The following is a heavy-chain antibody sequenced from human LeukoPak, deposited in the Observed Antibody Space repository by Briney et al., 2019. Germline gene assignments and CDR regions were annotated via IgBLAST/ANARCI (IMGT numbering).Heavy chain of an antibody. CDR1: GFIFSNYW. Sequence: PGGSLRLSCAASGFIFSNYWMLWVRQAPGKGLVWVSRINSDGISTSYADSVKGRFTISRDNAKNTLYLQINSLRAEDTAVYYCARVRGGYYSDYWGQGTLVTVS. J-gene: IGHJ4*02. D-gene: IGHD3-16*01. CDR3: ARVRGGYYSDY. CDR2: INSDGIST. V-gene: IGHV3-74*01.